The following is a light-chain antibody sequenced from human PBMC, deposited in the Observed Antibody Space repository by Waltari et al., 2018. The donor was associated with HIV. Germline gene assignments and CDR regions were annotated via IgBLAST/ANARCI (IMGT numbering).Light chain of an antibody. J-gene: IGKJ5*01. CDR1: QSVSNY. CDR3: QQRSNWPIT. V-gene: IGKV3-11*01. CDR2: AAS. Sequence: EIVLTPSPATLSLSPGERATLSCRASQSVSNYLAWYQQKPGQAPRPLIYAASSRATGIPARFSGSGSGTDFTLTISSLEPGDFAVYYCQQRSNWPITFGQGTRLEIK.